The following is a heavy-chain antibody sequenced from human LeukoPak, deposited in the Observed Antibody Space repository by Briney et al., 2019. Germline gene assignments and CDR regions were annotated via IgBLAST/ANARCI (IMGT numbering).Heavy chain of an antibody. D-gene: IGHD6-13*01. Sequence: PGGSLRLSCAASGFIFSSYAMGWVRQAPGKGLKWVSAISGGGDSTYCADPVKGRFTISRDNSKNTLYLQMSSLRVEDTAVYYCTKGPPDSSTWYKRTEGWGQGTLVTVSS. CDR2: ISGGGDST. J-gene: IGHJ4*02. CDR1: GFIFSSYA. V-gene: IGHV3-23*01. CDR3: TKGPPDSSTWYKRTEG.